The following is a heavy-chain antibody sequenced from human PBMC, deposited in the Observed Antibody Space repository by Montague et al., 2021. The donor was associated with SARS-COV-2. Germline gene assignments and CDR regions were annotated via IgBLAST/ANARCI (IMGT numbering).Heavy chain of an antibody. CDR2: INHSANT. J-gene: IGHJ6*02. CDR1: GGSLSGYY. Sequence: SETLSLTCAVYGGSLSGYYWSWIRQPPEKGLEWIGEINHSANTKYNPSLKSPVTISIDMSKNQFSLKMPSVAAADTATYYCASGIYPSGSYYNRYYYGLNIWGPGTTVIVSS. V-gene: IGHV4-34*01. CDR3: ASGIYPSGSYYNRYYYGLNI. D-gene: IGHD3-10*01.